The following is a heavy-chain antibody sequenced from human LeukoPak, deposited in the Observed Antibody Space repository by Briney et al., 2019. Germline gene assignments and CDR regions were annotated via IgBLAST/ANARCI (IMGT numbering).Heavy chain of an antibody. D-gene: IGHD3-3*01. CDR1: GFTFSSYG. Sequence: GRSLRLSCAASGFTFSSYGMHWVRQAPGKGLEWVAVIWYDGSNKYYADSVKGRFTISRDNSKNTLYLQMNSLRAEDTAVYYCASDTESYDFWSGSHYYFDYWGQGTLVTVSS. J-gene: IGHJ4*02. CDR3: ASDTESYDFWSGSHYYFDY. V-gene: IGHV3-33*01. CDR2: IWYDGSNK.